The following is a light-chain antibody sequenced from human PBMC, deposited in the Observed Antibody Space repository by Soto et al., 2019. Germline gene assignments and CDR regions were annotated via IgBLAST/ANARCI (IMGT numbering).Light chain of an antibody. J-gene: IGKJ1*01. CDR3: QQSYSSRT. CDR1: QSIGYY. Sequence: DLQMTQSPSSLSASVVDRLTIACRASQSIGYYLNWYQQKPGKAPQLLIYAAYNLQSGVPSRFSGSGSGTDVTLTITSLQPEDYATYYWQQSYSSRTFSQGTRVEIK. V-gene: IGKV1-39*01. CDR2: AAY.